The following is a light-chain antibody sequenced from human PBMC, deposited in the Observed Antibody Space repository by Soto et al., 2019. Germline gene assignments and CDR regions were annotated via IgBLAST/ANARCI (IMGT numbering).Light chain of an antibody. V-gene: IGKV1-5*03. Sequence: DIQMTQSPSTLSASVGDRVTITCRASQSISIWLAWYQQKPGKAPKILIYKASSLESGVPSRFSGSGSGTESTLTISSLQPDDFATYYCQQYSTYTPRTFGQGTKVDTK. CDR2: KAS. J-gene: IGKJ1*01. CDR1: QSISIW. CDR3: QQYSTYTPRT.